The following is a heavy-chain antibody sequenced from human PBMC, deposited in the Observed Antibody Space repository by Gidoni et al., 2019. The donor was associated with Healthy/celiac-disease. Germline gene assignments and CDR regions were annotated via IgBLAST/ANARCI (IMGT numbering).Heavy chain of an antibody. Sequence: QVPLVQSGAEVKKPGSSVQVSCKASGGTFSSYAISWVRQAPGQGLELMGRIIPILGIANYAQKFQGRVTITADKSTSTAYMELSSLRSEDTAVYYCATDSDSSGYYVFDYWGQGTLVTVSS. V-gene: IGHV1-69*04. D-gene: IGHD3-22*01. CDR3: ATDSDSSGYYVFDY. J-gene: IGHJ4*02. CDR2: IIPILGIA. CDR1: GGTFSSYA.